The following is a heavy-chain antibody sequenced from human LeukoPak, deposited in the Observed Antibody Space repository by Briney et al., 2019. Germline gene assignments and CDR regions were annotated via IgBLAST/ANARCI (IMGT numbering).Heavy chain of an antibody. D-gene: IGHD1-7*01. Sequence: SETLSLTCTVYGGSISSYYWSWIRQPPGKGLEWIGYIYYSGSTKYNPSLKSRVTISVDTSKTQFSLKLNTVTAADTAVYYCARIIRELYYFDYWGQGTLVTVSS. J-gene: IGHJ4*02. CDR1: GGSISSYY. CDR3: ARIIRELYYFDY. CDR2: IYYSGST. V-gene: IGHV4-59*01.